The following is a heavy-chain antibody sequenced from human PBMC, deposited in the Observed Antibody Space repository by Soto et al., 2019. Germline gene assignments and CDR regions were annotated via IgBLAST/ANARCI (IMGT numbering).Heavy chain of an antibody. D-gene: IGHD3-3*01. CDR3: ARDFGLHNCVDS. CDR1: GGTFSNFA. CDR2: IIPMFGAA. V-gene: IGHV1-69*01. Sequence: QVQLVQSGAEVKKPGSSVKVSCTASGGTFSNFAISWVRQAPGQGLEWMGGIIPMFGAADYAQEFQGRVTITADESTSTAYMELSSLRSEDTAMYYCARDFGLHNCVDSWGQGTQVTVSS. J-gene: IGHJ5*01.